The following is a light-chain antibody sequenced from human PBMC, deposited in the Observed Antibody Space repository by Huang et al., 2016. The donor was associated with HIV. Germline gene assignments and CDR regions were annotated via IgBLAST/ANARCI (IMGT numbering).Light chain of an antibody. CDR3: QQRYSWPLT. CDR1: QSVGTL. Sequence: EIVLTQSPGTLSLSPGERATLSCRASQSVGTLLAWFQQKRCQSPKLLIFDTSYRATGVPARFSGSGSGTDFTLTINNLEPEDFALYFCQQRYSWPLTFGGGTTVEI. V-gene: IGKV3-11*01. CDR2: DTS. J-gene: IGKJ4*01.